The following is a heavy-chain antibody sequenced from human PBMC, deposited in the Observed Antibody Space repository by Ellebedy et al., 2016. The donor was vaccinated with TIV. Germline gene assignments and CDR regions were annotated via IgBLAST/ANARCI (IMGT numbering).Heavy chain of an antibody. CDR2: INADGSEK. V-gene: IGHV3-7*01. CDR3: ARHLHWAFDY. Sequence: GESLKISCAASGFTFSSRAMNWVRQAPGRGLEWVANINADGSEKSYLGSVMGRFTISRDNPKKSLYLQMDSLRAEDTALYYCARHLHWAFDYWGQGSLVTVSP. D-gene: IGHD3-16*01. J-gene: IGHJ4*02. CDR1: GFTFSSRA.